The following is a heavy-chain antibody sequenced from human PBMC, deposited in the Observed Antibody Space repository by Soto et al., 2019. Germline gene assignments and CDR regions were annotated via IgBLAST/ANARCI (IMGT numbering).Heavy chain of an antibody. J-gene: IGHJ4*02. V-gene: IGHV4-30-2*01. Sequence: PSETLSLTCTVSGGSISSGGYSWSWMRQPPGEGLEWIGYIYPTGSTYYNPSLKSRVTISIDRSMNQFSLELTSVTAADTAVYYCARDHYYDTSGPIWGQGILVTVSS. CDR1: GGSISSGGYS. D-gene: IGHD3-22*01. CDR3: ARDHYYDTSGPI. CDR2: IYPTGST.